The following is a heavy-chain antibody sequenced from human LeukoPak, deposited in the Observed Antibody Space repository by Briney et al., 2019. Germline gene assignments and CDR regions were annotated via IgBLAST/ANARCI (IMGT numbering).Heavy chain of an antibody. CDR2: IYYSGTT. CDR3: ARILKSQYYDYVWGSYRKIDYFDY. D-gene: IGHD3-16*02. Sequence: SETLSLTCTVSGGSISSYYWSWIRLPPGKGLEWIGYIYYSGTTNYNPSLKSRVTISVDTSKNQFSLKLSSVTAADTAVYYCARILKSQYYDYVWGSYRKIDYFDYWGQGTLVTVSS. CDR1: GGSISSYY. V-gene: IGHV4-59*08. J-gene: IGHJ4*02.